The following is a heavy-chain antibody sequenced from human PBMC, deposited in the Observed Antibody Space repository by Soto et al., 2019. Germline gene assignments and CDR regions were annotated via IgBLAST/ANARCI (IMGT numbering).Heavy chain of an antibody. J-gene: IGHJ3*02. CDR2: IKQDGSEK. V-gene: IGHV3-7*01. D-gene: IGHD2-2*02. CDR3: ARNPGYCSSTSCYSYAIFGVVTNDAFDI. Sequence: GGSLRLSCAASGFTFSRYWMSWVRQDPGKGLEWVANIKQDGSEKYYVDSVKGRFTISRDNAKNSLYLQMNSLRAEDTAVYYCARNPGYCSSTSCYSYAIFGVVTNDAFDIWGQGTMVTVSS. CDR1: GFTFSRYW.